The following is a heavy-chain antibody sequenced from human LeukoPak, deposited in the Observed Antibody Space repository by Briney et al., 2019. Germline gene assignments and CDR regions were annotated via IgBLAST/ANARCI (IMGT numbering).Heavy chain of an antibody. CDR2: VKSKTDGETT. CDR1: GFTFSNAW. V-gene: IGHV3-15*07. D-gene: IGHD4-11*01. J-gene: IGHJ4*02. Sequence: PGGSLRLSCAASGFTFSNAWMNWVRQAPGKGLEWVGRVKSKTDGETTDYAAPVKDRFTISRDDSKNTLYLQMNSLKTEDTAVYYCAKGLGKATVTPLGYWGQGTLVTVSS. CDR3: AKGLGKATVTPLGY.